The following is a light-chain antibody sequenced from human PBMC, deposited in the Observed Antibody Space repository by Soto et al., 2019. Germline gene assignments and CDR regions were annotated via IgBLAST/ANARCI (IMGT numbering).Light chain of an antibody. CDR1: QSVSSRN. Sequence: EIVLTQSPGTLSLSPGERATLSCRASQSVSSRNLAWYQQKPGQAPRLLIYGASSRATGIPDRFSGSGSGTDFTLTISRLEPEDFAVYYCHKYGNLVINLGQGTRLEIK. V-gene: IGKV3-20*01. CDR3: HKYGNLVIN. J-gene: IGKJ5*01. CDR2: GAS.